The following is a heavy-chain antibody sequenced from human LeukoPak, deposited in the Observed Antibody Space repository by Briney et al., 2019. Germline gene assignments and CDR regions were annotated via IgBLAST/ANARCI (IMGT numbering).Heavy chain of an antibody. J-gene: IGHJ3*02. CDR1: GGSISSGGYS. V-gene: IGHV4-30-2*01. CDR3: ARLPDVDATMVRGVTGAFDI. D-gene: IGHD3-10*01. CDR2: IYHSGST. Sequence: SETLSLTCAVSGGSISSGGYSWSWIRQPPGKGLEWIGYIYHSGSTYYNPSLRSRVTISVDRSKNQFCLKLSSVTAADTAVYYCARLPDVDATMVRGVTGAFDIWGQGTMVTVSS.